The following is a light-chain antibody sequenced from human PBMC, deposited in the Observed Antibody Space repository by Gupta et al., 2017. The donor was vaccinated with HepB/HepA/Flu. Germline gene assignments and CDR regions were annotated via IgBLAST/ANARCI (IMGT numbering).Light chain of an antibody. V-gene: IGKV3-11*01. J-gene: IGKJ1*01. CDR3: QQRSNWPST. CDR1: QNIRSS. Sequence: EIVLTQSPAALSLSPGERATLSCRASQNIRSSLAWYQHKAGRAPRLLIYDGSNRATGIPVRFDGSGSGTDFTLTISSLEPEDVAVYYCQQRSNWPSTFGQGTKVEI. CDR2: DGS.